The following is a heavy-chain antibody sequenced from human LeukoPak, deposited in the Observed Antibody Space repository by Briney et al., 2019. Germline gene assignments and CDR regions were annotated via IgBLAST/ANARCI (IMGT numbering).Heavy chain of an antibody. CDR2: IRCDRNNE. J-gene: IGHJ3*02. Sequence: PGGSLRLSCAASGFTLSNYGMHWVRQAPGKGLEWMALIRCDRNNEYYADSVKGRFTISGDISENTLYLRMNSLRSEDTAVYYCAKARGDGYNDAFDMWGPGTMVTVSS. CDR3: AKARGDGYNDAFDM. CDR1: GFTLSNYG. D-gene: IGHD5-24*01. V-gene: IGHV3-30*02.